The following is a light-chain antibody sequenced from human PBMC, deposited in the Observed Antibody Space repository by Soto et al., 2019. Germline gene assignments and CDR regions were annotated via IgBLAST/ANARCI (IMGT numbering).Light chain of an antibody. CDR2: GAS. Sequence: EIVLTQSPGTLSLSPGERATLSCRASQSVSSSYLAWYQHKPGQAPRLLVFGASSRATGIPDRFSGSGSGTDFTLTISRLEPEDFAVYYFHQYGRSPQTVGQGTKVEIK. J-gene: IGKJ1*01. CDR3: HQYGRSPQT. CDR1: QSVSSSY. V-gene: IGKV3-20*01.